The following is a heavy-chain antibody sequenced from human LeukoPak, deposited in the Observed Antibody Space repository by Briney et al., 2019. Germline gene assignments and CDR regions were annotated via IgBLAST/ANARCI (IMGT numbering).Heavy chain of an antibody. J-gene: IGHJ4*02. D-gene: IGHD2-2*01. V-gene: IGHV4-59*01. CDR1: GDFISPYY. CDR3: ARTPLERCPGSTCVPYFDS. Sequence: SSETLSLTCTVSGDFISPYYWSWIRQPPGKGLEWIGFFCNSGTTDYNPSLKSRVTISVDTSKNQISLNVNSVTAADTAVYFCARTPLERCPGSTCVPYFDSWGPGILVTVSS. CDR2: FCNSGTT.